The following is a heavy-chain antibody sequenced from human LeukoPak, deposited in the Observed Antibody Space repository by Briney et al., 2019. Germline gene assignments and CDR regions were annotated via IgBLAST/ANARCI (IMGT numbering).Heavy chain of an antibody. CDR2: VGISSGNT. CDR3: ARDTKYAFDN. CDR1: GVTFSDYS. V-gene: IGHV3-48*01. D-gene: IGHD2-2*01. Sequence: GGSLRLSCAASGVTFSDYSMNWVRQAPGKGLERISYVGISSGNTKYADYVKGRFTISGDKAKNSLYLQMNSLRVDDTAVYYCARDTKYAFDNWGQGTLVTVSS. J-gene: IGHJ4*02.